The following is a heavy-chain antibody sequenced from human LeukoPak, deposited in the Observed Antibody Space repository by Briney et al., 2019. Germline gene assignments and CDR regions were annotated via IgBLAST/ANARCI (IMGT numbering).Heavy chain of an antibody. V-gene: IGHV4-31*03. D-gene: IGHD6-13*01. CDR3: ARAIAAAGTPFDY. J-gene: IGHJ4*02. CDR1: GGSISSGGYY. Sequence: SETLSLTCTVSGGSISSGGYYWSWIRQHPGKGLEWIGYIYYSGSTYYNPSLKSRITISVDTSKNQFSLKLSSVTAADTAVYYCARAIAAAGTPFDYWGQGTLVTVSS. CDR2: IYYSGST.